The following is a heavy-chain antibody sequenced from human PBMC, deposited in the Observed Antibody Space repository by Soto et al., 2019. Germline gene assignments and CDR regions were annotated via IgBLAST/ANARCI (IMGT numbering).Heavy chain of an antibody. CDR2: INPASGHT. CDR1: GYTFTTYA. D-gene: IGHD1-26*01. CDR3: GRSVVGATGEILDNGMDV. V-gene: IGHV1-3*01. J-gene: IGHJ6*01. Sequence: QVQLVQSGAEVKKPGASVKVSCKASGYTFTTYALHWVRQAPGQRPEWMGWINPASGHTKYSKKFQDRVTITPDTSASTGYTELSSLRSEDTAVYYCGRSVVGATGEILDNGMDVWGQGTTVTVSS.